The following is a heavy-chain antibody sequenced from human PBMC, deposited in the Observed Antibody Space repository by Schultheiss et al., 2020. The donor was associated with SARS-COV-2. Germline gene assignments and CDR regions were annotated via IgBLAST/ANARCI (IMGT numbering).Heavy chain of an antibody. D-gene: IGHD3-9*01. CDR2: IGTAGDT. Sequence: GGSLRLSCAASGFTFSSYDMHWVRQATGKGLEWVSAIGTAGDTYYPGSVKGRFTISRENAKNSLYLQMNSLRAGDTAVYYCARASHNASQYYDILTGYVPRYYFDYWGQGTLVTVSS. CDR1: GFTFSSYD. V-gene: IGHV3-13*01. CDR3: ARASHNASQYYDILTGYVPRYYFDY. J-gene: IGHJ4*02.